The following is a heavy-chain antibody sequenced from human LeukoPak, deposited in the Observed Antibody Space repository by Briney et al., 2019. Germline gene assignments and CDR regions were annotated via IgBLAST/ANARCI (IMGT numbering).Heavy chain of an antibody. CDR3: AKDIGGDFDC. CDR1: GFTFDDYA. D-gene: IGHD2-15*01. CDR2: ISWNSGSI. J-gene: IGHJ4*02. V-gene: IGHV3-9*01. Sequence: PGRSLRLSCAASGFTFDDYAMHWVRQAPGKGLEWVSGISWNSGSIGYADSVKGRFTISRDNAKNSLYLQMNSLRAEDTALYYCAKDIGGDFDCWGQGTLVTVSS.